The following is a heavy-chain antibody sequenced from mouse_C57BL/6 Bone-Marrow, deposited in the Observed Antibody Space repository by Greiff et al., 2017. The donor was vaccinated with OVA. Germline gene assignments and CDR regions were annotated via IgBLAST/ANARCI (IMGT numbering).Heavy chain of an antibody. V-gene: IGHV1-55*01. Sequence: QVQLQQSGAELVKPGASVKMSCKASGYTFTSYWITWVKQRPGQGLEWIGDIYPGSGSTNYNEKFKSKATLTVDTSSSTAYMQLSSLTSEDSAVYYCARPPYYGSSYGYWGQGTTLTVSS. J-gene: IGHJ2*01. CDR1: GYTFTSYW. CDR3: ARPPYYGSSYGY. D-gene: IGHD1-1*01. CDR2: IYPGSGST.